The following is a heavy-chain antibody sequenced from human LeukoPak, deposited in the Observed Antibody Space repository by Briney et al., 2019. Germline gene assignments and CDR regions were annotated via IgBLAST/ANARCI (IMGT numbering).Heavy chain of an antibody. J-gene: IGHJ6*03. V-gene: IGHV3-7*01. CDR1: GFTFSSYW. CDR3: ARDRPVITIFGVVTLGRGYYYYMDV. Sequence: GGSLRLSRAASGFTFSSYWMSWVRQAPGKGLEWVANIKQDGSEKYYVDSVKGRFTISRDNAKNSLYLQMNSLRAEDTAVYYCARDRPVITIFGVVTLGRGYYYYMDVWGKGTTVTVSS. CDR2: IKQDGSEK. D-gene: IGHD3-3*01.